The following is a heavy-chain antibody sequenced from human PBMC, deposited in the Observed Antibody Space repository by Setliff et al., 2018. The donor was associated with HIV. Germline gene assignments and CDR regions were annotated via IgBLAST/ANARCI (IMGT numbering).Heavy chain of an antibody. CDR3: AREKGNTPTAYYLDY. V-gene: IGHV2-70*11. CDR1: GFSLTTSGMG. J-gene: IGHJ4*02. CDR2: IAWTDAK. D-gene: IGHD3-10*01. Sequence: GSGPTLVNPTQTLTLTCTFSGFSLTTSGMGIYWIRQPPGKALEWLTRIAWTDAKNYNTSLKTRLTVSWDTSKTQVVLTMTNMDPVDTGTYYCAREKGNTPTAYYLDYWGQGTLVTVSS.